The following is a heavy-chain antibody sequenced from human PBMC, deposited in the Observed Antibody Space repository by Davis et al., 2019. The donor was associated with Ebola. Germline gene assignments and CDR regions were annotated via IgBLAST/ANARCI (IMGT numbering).Heavy chain of an antibody. CDR2: VSHSERER. V-gene: IGHV3-30*04. J-gene: IGHJ4*02. Sequence: PGGSLRLSCAASGFIFRNYAMHWVRQVPGKGLEWVAVVSHSERERFYADSVKGRFTISRDNSENTLYLQMNSLTADDTSVYYCARAGFDEVLDYWGQGTPVTVSS. D-gene: IGHD3-3*01. CDR1: GFIFRNYA. CDR3: ARAGFDEVLDY.